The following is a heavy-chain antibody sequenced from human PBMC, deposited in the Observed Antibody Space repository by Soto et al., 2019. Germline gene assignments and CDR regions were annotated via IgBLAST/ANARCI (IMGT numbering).Heavy chain of an antibody. CDR2: ISAYNGNT. J-gene: IGHJ6*02. CDR1: GYTFTSYG. D-gene: IGHD6-19*01. CDR3: ARAAVAGTYYYYGMDV. V-gene: IGHV1-18*01. Sequence: QVQLVQSGAEVKKPGASVKVSCKASGYTFTSYGISWVRQAPGQGLEWMGWISAYNGNTNYAQKLQGRVTMTTDTSTSTDYMELRSLRSDDRAVYYCARAAVAGTYYYYGMDVWGQGTKVTVSS.